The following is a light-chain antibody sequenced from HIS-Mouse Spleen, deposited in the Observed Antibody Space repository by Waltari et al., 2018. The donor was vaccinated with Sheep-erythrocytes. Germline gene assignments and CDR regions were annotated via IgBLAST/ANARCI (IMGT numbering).Light chain of an antibody. CDR1: QGIRND. CDR2: AAS. V-gene: IGKV1-6*01. J-gene: IGKJ2*01. CDR3: LQDYNYPYT. Sequence: AIQMTQSPSSLSASVGHRVPITCRASQGIRNDLGWYQQKPGKAPKLLIYAASSLQSGVPSRFSGSGSGTDFTLTISSLQPEDFATYYCLQDYNYPYTFGQGTKLEIK.